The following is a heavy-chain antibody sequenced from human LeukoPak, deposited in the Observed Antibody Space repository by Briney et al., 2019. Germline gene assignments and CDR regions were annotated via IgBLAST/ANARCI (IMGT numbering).Heavy chain of an antibody. CDR2: IKHSGST. CDR3: ARSLTYYYGSGSSIPFDY. J-gene: IGHJ4*02. CDR1: GGSFSGYY. V-gene: IGHV4-34*01. D-gene: IGHD3-10*01. Sequence: SETLSLTCAVYGGSFSGYYWSWIRQPPGKGREWRGEIKHSGSTNYNPSLKSRVAISVDTSKNQFSLKLSSVTAADTAVYYCARSLTYYYGSGSSIPFDYWGQGTLVTVSS.